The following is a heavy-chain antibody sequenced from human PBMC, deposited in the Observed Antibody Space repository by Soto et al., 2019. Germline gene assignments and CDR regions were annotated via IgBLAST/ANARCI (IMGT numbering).Heavy chain of an antibody. CDR1: GFTFSIYA. CDR3: AKRRGAGWHFDY. V-gene: IGHV3-23*01. Sequence: GGSLSLSCAASGFTFSIYAMGWVRQGPGKGLEWVAVVSIGGSTHYADSVRGRFTISRDNSKNTLSLQMNSLTADDTAVYFCAKRRGAGWHFDYWGQGALVTVSS. CDR2: VSIGGST. D-gene: IGHD2-15*01. J-gene: IGHJ4*02.